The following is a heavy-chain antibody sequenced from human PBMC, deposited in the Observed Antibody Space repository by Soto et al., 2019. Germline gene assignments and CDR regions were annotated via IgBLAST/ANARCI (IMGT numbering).Heavy chain of an antibody. D-gene: IGHD6-6*01. V-gene: IGHV4-34*01. CDR3: ATKAARSLINEY. CDR1: GGSFSGYY. Sequence: PSETLSLTCAVYGGSFSGYYWSWIRQPPGKGLEWIGEINHSGSTNYNPSLKSRVTISVDTSKNQFSLKLSSVTAADTAVYYCATKAARSLINEYWGQGTLVTVSS. CDR2: INHSGST. J-gene: IGHJ4*02.